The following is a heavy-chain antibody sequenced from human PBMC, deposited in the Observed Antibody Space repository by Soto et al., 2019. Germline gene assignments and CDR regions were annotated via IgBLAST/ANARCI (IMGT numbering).Heavy chain of an antibody. CDR3: AKGRYFDASGGCANF. Sequence: EVRLMESGGGFLQPGGSQRLSCVASGFTFNSYAMSWVRQTPEKGLEWVSAISGSGWQTYYAESVQGRFTISRDNSKTTVYLHMNRLRPEDSGIYYCAKGRYFDASGGCANFWGRGTLVTVSS. V-gene: IGHV3-23*01. J-gene: IGHJ2*01. CDR1: GFTFNSYA. D-gene: IGHD3-9*01. CDR2: ISGSGWQT.